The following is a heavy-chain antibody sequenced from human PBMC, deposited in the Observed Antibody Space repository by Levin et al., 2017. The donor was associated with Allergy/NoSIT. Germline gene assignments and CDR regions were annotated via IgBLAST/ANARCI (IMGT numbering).Heavy chain of an antibody. V-gene: IGHV1-18*01. D-gene: IGHD4-17*01. J-gene: IGHJ4*02. CDR3: ASLYGDYVRLGLGY. CDR1: GYTFTSYG. CDR2: ISAYNGNT. Sequence: GESLKISCKASGYTFTSYGISWVRQAPGQGLEWMGWISAYNGNTNYAQKLQGRVTMTTDTSTSTAYMELRSLRSDDTAVYYCASLYGDYVRLGLGYWGQGTLVTVSS.